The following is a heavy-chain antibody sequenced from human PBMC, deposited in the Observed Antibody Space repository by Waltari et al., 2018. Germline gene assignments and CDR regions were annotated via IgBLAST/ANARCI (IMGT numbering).Heavy chain of an antibody. CDR1: GFIFSDAW. Sequence: EVQLVESGGGLVKPGGSLRLSCAASGFIFSDAWMSWVRQAPGKGLEWVGRSKSRRDGGTIDYAAPVKGRLTISRDDSKNTLYLQMNSLKTEDTAVYYCTIDWDYGDYVGFWGQGTLVTVSS. V-gene: IGHV3-15*01. CDR3: TIDWDYGDYVGF. J-gene: IGHJ4*02. CDR2: SKSRRDGGTI. D-gene: IGHD4-17*01.